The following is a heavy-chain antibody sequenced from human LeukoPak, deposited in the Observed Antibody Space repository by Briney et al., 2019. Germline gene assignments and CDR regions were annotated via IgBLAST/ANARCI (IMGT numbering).Heavy chain of an antibody. CDR2: ISGSGGST. Sequence: GGSLRLSCAASGFTFSSYAMSWVRQAPGKGLEWVPAISGSGGSTYYADSVKGRYTISRDNSKNTLYLQTNSLRAEDTAVYYCAKDRGGYYYDSSGLPSSWFDPWGQGTLVTVSS. V-gene: IGHV3-23*01. CDR1: GFTFSSYA. D-gene: IGHD3-22*01. J-gene: IGHJ5*02. CDR3: AKDRGGYYYDSSGLPSSWFDP.